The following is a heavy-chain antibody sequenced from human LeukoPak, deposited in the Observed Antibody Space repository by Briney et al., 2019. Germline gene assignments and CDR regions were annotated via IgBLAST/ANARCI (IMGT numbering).Heavy chain of an antibody. J-gene: IGHJ4*02. CDR2: IYYSGST. Sequence: PSETLSLTCTVSGGSISSGDYYWSWIRQPPGKGLKWIGYIYYSGSTYYNPSLKSRVTISVDTSKNQFSLKLSSVTAADTAVYYCARDNPYYDILTGYRAFDYWGQGTLVTVSS. CDR1: GGSISSGDYY. CDR3: ARDNPYYDILTGYRAFDY. V-gene: IGHV4-30-4*01. D-gene: IGHD3-9*01.